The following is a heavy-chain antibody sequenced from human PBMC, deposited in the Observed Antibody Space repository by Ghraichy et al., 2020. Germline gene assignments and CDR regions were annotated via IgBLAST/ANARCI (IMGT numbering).Heavy chain of an antibody. V-gene: IGHV3-7*03. Sequence: GESLNISCAASGFTFSSYWMSWVRQAPGKGLEWVANIKQDGSEKYYVDSVKGRFTISRDNAKNSLYLQMNSLRAEDTAVYYCARDGYYDFWSGYYYYYYGMDVWGQGTTVTVSS. D-gene: IGHD3-3*01. CDR2: IKQDGSEK. CDR3: ARDGYYDFWSGYYYYYYGMDV. CDR1: GFTFSSYW. J-gene: IGHJ6*02.